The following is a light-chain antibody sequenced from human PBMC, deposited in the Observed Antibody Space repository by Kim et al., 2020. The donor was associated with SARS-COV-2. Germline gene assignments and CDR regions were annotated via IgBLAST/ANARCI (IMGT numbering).Light chain of an antibody. CDR3: QQDDISPRT. V-gene: IGKV3D-11*01. Sequence: PGETATPCSRTSRGGGRHLIWYQQKPGQAPRLLIYEASTRATGIPDRFSGSGSGTDFTLTISRLEPEDFAIYYCQQDDISPRTFGGGTKVDIK. CDR2: EAS. J-gene: IGKJ4*01. CDR1: RGGGRH.